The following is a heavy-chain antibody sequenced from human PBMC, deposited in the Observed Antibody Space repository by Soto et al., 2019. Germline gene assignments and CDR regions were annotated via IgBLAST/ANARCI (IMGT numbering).Heavy chain of an antibody. D-gene: IGHD3-10*01. V-gene: IGHV4-4*02. CDR2: NYHSGST. CDR1: GGSISSSNW. Sequence: QVQLQESGPGLVKPSGTLSLTCAASGGSISSSNWWSWVRQPPGKGLEWIGENYHSGSTNYNPSLKSRVTISVAKSKNQSSLKVGFVTAAVTAVYYCARDYMVRGVMRWFDPWGQGTLVTVSS. J-gene: IGHJ5*02. CDR3: ARDYMVRGVMRWFDP.